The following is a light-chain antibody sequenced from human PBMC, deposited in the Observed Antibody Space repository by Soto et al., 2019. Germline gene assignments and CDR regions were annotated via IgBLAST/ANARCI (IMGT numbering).Light chain of an antibody. Sequence: QSVLTQPPSESGTPGQRVTISCSGSSSNIGSNSVTWFQQLPGTAPNLLISNNNQRPSGVPDRFSGSKSGTSASLAINGLQSEDEADYFCAAWDASLNAWVFGGGTNSPS. V-gene: IGLV1-44*01. CDR3: AAWDASLNAWV. J-gene: IGLJ3*02. CDR1: SSNIGSNS. CDR2: NNN.